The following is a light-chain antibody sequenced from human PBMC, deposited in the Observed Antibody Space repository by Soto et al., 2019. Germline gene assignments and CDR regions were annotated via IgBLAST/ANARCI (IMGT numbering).Light chain of an antibody. V-gene: IGLV2-14*01. CDR2: EVS. CDR1: SADVGGYAH. CDR3: SSYTASATDV. J-gene: IGLJ1*01. Sequence: QSALTQPASVSGSPGQSITISCTGTSADVGGYAHVSWYQQHPGKAPKVLIYEVSHRPSGVSDRFSGSRSGNTASLTISGLQTEDEADYYCSSYTASATDVFATGTKVTVL.